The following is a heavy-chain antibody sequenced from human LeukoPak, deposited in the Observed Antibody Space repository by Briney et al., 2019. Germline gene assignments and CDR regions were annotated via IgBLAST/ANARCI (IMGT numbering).Heavy chain of an antibody. CDR1: GYTLTELS. CDR2: FYPEDGET. Sequence: ASVKVSCKVSGYTLTELSMHGVRQAPGRGREWMVGFYPEDGETIYAQKLQRRVTMTEDTSTDTAYMELSSLRSEDTAVYYCATGRGEMAKSWGQGTLVTVSS. J-gene: IGHJ4*02. CDR3: ATGRGEMAKS. V-gene: IGHV1-24*01. D-gene: IGHD5-24*01.